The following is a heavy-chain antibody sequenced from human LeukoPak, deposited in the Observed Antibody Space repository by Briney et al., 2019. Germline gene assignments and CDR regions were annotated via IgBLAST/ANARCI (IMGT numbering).Heavy chain of an antibody. J-gene: IGHJ3*02. CDR2: ISSNGGST. D-gene: IGHD5-12*01. CDR1: GFTFSSYA. CDR3: ASRYSGYERGAFDI. V-gene: IGHV3-64*01. Sequence: GGSLRLSCAASGFTFSSYAMHWVRQAPGKGLEYVSAISSNGGSTYYANSVKGRFTISRDNSKNTLYLQMGSLRAEDMAVYYCASRYSGYERGAFDIWGQGTMVTVSS.